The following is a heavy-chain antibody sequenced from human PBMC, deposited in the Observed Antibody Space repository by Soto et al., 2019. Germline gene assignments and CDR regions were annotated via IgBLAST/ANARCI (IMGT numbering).Heavy chain of an antibody. J-gene: IGHJ4*02. CDR2: ISGSGGST. V-gene: IGHV3-23*01. D-gene: IGHD4-17*01. CDR1: GFTFSSYA. CDR3: AKDGGSRGGFMTTVTTSYFDY. Sequence: GGSLRLSCAASGFTFSSYAMSWVRQAPGKGLEWVSAISGSGGSTYYADSVKGRFTISRDNSKNTLYLQMNSLRAEDTAVYYCAKDGGSRGGFMTTVTTSYFDYWGQGTLVTVSS.